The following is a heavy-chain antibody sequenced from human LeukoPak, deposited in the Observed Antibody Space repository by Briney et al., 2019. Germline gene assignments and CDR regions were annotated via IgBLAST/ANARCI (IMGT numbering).Heavy chain of an antibody. V-gene: IGHV3-66*01. CDR1: RFTVSSSY. CDR2: IDSGGYT. Sequence: GGSLRLSCAASRFTVSSSYMYWVRQAPGKGLEWVSLIDSGGYTYYADSVKGRFTISRDNSKNTLYLQMSSLRVEDTAVYYCARGGSGWYAFDSWGQGTLVTVSS. CDR3: ARGGSGWYAFDS. J-gene: IGHJ4*02. D-gene: IGHD6-19*01.